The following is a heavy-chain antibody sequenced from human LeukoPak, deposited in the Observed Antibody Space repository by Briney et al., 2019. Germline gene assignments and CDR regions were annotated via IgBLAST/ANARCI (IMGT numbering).Heavy chain of an antibody. CDR1: GGSFSGYY. CDR3: AGLVVVPAAS. Sequence: SETLSLTCAVYGGSFSGYYWSWIRQPPGKGLEWIGEINHSGSTNYNPSLKSRVTISVDTSKNQFSLKLSSVTAADTAVYYCAGLVVVPAASWGQGTLVTVSS. J-gene: IGHJ5*02. D-gene: IGHD2-2*01. V-gene: IGHV4-34*01. CDR2: INHSGST.